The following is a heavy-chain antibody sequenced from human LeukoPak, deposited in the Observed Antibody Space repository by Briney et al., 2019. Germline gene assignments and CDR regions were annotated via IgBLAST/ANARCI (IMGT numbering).Heavy chain of an antibody. Sequence: GGSLRLSCAASGFTFRSYSMHWVRQAPGKGLEWVSYISSISSTIYYADSVKGRFTISRDNAKNSLYLQMNSLRDEDTAVYYCARAAPYYYDSSGYSAFDSWGQGTMVTVSA. CDR1: GFTFRSYS. CDR3: ARAAPYYYDSSGYSAFDS. J-gene: IGHJ3*02. V-gene: IGHV3-48*02. D-gene: IGHD3-22*01. CDR2: ISSISSTI.